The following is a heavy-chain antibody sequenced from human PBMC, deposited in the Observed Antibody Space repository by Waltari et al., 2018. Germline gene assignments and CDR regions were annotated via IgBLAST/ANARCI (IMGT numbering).Heavy chain of an antibody. J-gene: IGHJ6*03. CDR1: GVTFSSYA. Sequence: EAQLVESGGGLVQPGGSLRLSCAASGVTFSSYAMSWVRQAPGRGLEWVSTISGGGADTYYADSVKGRLTISRDNSKNTLFLQMSSLRAEDTALYYCTKLAAAGHYYHYYMDVWGKGTTVTVSS. CDR2: ISGGGADT. V-gene: IGHV3-23*04. CDR3: TKLAAAGHYYHYYMDV. D-gene: IGHD6-13*01.